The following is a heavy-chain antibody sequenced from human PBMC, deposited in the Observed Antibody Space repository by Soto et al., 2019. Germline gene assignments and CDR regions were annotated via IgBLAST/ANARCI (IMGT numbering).Heavy chain of an antibody. CDR2: IYNGGRT. V-gene: IGHV3-66*01. CDR3: ATDRGGSLAF. Sequence: EVQLVESGGGLVQPGGSLRLSCGASGFSVSSNSMNWVRQAPGKGLEWVALIYNGGRTYYADSVKGRFTISKDSSKNTLYLTLNSLRAEDMAVDCCATDRGGSLAFWGQGTLVTVSS. CDR1: GFSVSSNS. J-gene: IGHJ4*02. D-gene: IGHD3-16*01.